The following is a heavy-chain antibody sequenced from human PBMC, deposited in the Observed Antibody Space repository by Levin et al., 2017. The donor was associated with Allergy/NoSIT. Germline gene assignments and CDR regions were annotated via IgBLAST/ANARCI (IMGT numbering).Heavy chain of an antibody. CDR2: IYYSGST. D-gene: IGHD2-2*01. V-gene: IGHV4-39*01. Sequence: PSETLSLTCTVSGGSISSSSYYWGWIRQPPGKGLEWIGSIYYSGSTYYNPSLKSRVTISVDTSKNQFSLKLSSVTAADTAVYYCARHIPVVVPAAKVSWFDPWGQGTLVTVSS. CDR1: GGSISSSSYY. CDR3: ARHIPVVVPAAKVSWFDP. J-gene: IGHJ5*02.